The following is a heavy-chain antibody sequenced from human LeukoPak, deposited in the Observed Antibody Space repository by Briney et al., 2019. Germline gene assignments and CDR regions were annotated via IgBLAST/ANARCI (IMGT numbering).Heavy chain of an antibody. J-gene: IGHJ6*02. CDR1: GFTFSSYS. CDR2: ISSSSSYI. CDR3: ARDEASGYAYYYYYGMDV. D-gene: IGHD5-12*01. Sequence: PGGSLRHSCAASGFTFSSYSMNWVRQAPGKGLEWVSSISSSSSYIYYADSVKGRFTISRDNAKNSLYLQMNSLRAEDTAVYYCARDEASGYAYYYYYGMDVWGQGTTVTVSS. V-gene: IGHV3-21*01.